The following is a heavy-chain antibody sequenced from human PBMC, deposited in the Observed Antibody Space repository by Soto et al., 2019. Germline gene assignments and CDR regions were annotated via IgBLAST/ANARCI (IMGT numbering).Heavy chain of an antibody. CDR3: ARQYSSSSKTRQNQYYFVY. Sequence: TSETLSLTCTVSGGSISSGGYYWSWIRQHPGKGLEWIGYIYYSGSTYYNPSLKSRVTISVDTSKNQFSLKLSSVTAADTAVYYCARQYSSSSKTRQNQYYFVYWGQGTLVTVSS. J-gene: IGHJ4*02. CDR1: GGSISSGGYY. D-gene: IGHD6-6*01. V-gene: IGHV4-31*03. CDR2: IYYSGST.